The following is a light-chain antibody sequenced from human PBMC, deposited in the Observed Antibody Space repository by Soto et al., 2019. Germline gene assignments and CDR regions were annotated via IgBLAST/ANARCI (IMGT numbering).Light chain of an antibody. Sequence: GDRVTITCRASHNINSWLAWYQQRPGKAPRLLIYEASTLESGVPSRFSGSGSWTEFTLTINSLQPDDFATYYCQQYSYLWAFGQGTTVEIK. V-gene: IGKV1-5*03. CDR2: EAS. CDR3: QQYSYLWA. CDR1: HNINSW. J-gene: IGKJ1*01.